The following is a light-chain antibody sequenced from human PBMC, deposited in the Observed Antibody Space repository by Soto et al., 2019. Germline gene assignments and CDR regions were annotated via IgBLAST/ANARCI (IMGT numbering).Light chain of an antibody. CDR1: QSVSSN. V-gene: IGKV3-15*01. J-gene: IGKJ5*01. CDR3: QQYNNWPLT. CDR2: GAS. Sequence: IGLTQSPATLSLSPGERATLSCRASQSVSSNLAWYQQKPGQAPRLLIYGASTRATGIPARVSGSGSGTEFTLTISSLKSEDFEVYYCQQYNNWPLTFGQGTRLEI.